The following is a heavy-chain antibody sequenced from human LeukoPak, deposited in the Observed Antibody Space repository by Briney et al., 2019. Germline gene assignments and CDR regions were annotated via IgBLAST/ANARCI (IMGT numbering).Heavy chain of an antibody. CDR3: ARGERQWLVLSFDY. D-gene: IGHD6-19*01. Sequence: SETLSLTCTVSGYSISSGYCWGWIRQPPGKGLEWIGSIYHSGSTYYNPSLKSRVTISVDTSKNQFSLKLSSVTAADTAVYYCARGERQWLVLSFDYWGQGTLVTVSS. CDR1: GYSISSGYC. V-gene: IGHV4-38-2*02. CDR2: IYHSGST. J-gene: IGHJ4*02.